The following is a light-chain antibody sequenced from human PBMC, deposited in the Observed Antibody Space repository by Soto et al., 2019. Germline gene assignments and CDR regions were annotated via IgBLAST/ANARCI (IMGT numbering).Light chain of an antibody. CDR3: QQYYSTPIT. Sequence: DIVMTQSPDSPAVSLGERATTNCKSSQSVLYSSNNKNYLAWYQQKPGQPPKLLIYWASTRESGVPDRFSGSGSGTDFTLTISSLQAEDVAVYYCQQYYSTPITFGQGTRLEIK. V-gene: IGKV4-1*01. J-gene: IGKJ5*01. CDR2: WAS. CDR1: QSVLYSSNNKNY.